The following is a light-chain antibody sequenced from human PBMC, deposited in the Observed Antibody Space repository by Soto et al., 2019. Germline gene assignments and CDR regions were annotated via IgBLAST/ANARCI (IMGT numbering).Light chain of an antibody. CDR2: GAS. J-gene: IGKJ5*01. Sequence: EIVMTQSPATLSVSPGERATLSCRASQSVSSNLAWYQQKPGQAPRLLIYGASTMATGIPARFSGSGSGTEFTLTISSLQSEDFAVYSCQQYNNWPLAFGQGTRLEIK. CDR3: QQYNNWPLA. CDR1: QSVSSN. V-gene: IGKV3-15*01.